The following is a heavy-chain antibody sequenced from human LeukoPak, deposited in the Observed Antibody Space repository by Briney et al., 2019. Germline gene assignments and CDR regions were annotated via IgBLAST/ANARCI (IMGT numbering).Heavy chain of an antibody. J-gene: IGHJ4*02. CDR2: ISGSGGST. V-gene: IGHV3-23*01. CDR1: GFTFSSYA. Sequence: GGSLRLSCAASGFTFSSYAMSWVRQAPGKGLEWVSGISGSGGSTYYADSVKGRFTISRDNSKNTLFLQMNSLRAEDTAVYYCAKCAQEIVVVPAAQFDYWGQGTLVSVSS. CDR3: AKCAQEIVVVPAAQFDY. D-gene: IGHD2-2*01.